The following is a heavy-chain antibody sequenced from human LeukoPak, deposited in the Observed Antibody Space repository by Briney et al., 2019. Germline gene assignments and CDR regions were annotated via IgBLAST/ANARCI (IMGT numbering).Heavy chain of an antibody. J-gene: IGHJ5*02. Sequence: SVKVSCKASGGTFSSYAISWVRQAPGQGLEWMGGIIPIFSTANYAQKFQGRVTITADESTSTAYMELSSLRSEDTAVYYCARVGDGSSSDLSWFDPWGQGTLVTVSS. D-gene: IGHD6-6*01. CDR2: IIPIFSTA. V-gene: IGHV1-69*13. CDR3: ARVGDGSSSDLSWFDP. CDR1: GGTFSSYA.